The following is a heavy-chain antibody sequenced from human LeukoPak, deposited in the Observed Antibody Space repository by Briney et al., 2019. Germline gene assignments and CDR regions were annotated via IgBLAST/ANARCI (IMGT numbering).Heavy chain of an antibody. Sequence: GGSLRLSCAASGFTFSSYAMSWVRQAPGKGLEWVSAISGSGGSTYYADSVKGRFTISRDNSKNTLYLQMNSLRAEDTAVYYCAIAYYYDSRSYFPGFDYWGQGTLVTVSS. D-gene: IGHD3-22*01. CDR1: GFTFSSYA. CDR2: ISGSGGST. V-gene: IGHV3-23*01. J-gene: IGHJ4*02. CDR3: AIAYYYDSRSYFPGFDY.